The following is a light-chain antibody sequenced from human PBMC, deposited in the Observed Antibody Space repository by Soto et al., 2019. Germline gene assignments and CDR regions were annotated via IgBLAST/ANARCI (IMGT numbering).Light chain of an antibody. V-gene: IGLV2-14*01. CDR1: SSDVGTYNY. CDR2: EVS. Sequence: QSALTQPASVSGSPGQSITISCTGTSSDVGTYNYVSWYQQHPGKAPKLLIYEVSNRPSGVSNRFSCSKSGDTASLTISGLQAEDEADYYCCSYGSTRTTLFIFGTVTKLTV. CDR3: CSYGSTRTTLFI. J-gene: IGLJ1*01.